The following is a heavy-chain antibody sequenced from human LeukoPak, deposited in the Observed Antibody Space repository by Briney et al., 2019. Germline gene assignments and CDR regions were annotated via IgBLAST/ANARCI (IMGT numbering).Heavy chain of an antibody. Sequence: PGGSLRLSCAASGFTFTSYAMSWVRQAPGKGLEWVSVIYSDGTTYYADSVKGRFTISRDNSKNTLYLQMNSLRAEDTAVYYCARDRPRAVWGQGTTVTVSS. V-gene: IGHV3-53*01. CDR1: GFTFTSYA. J-gene: IGHJ6*02. CDR3: ARDRPRAV. CDR2: IYSDGTT.